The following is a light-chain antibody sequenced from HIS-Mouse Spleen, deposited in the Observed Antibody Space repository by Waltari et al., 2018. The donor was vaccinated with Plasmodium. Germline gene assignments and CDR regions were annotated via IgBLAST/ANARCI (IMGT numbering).Light chain of an antibody. Sequence: SYELTQPPSVSVSPGQTARITCPGDALPKKYASWYQQKSGQAPVLVISEDSKRPSGWPERFSGASSGTMATLTISGAQVEDEDDYYCYSTDSSGNHRVFGGGTKLTVL. V-gene: IGLV3-10*03. CDR2: EDS. CDR1: ALPKKY. CDR3: YSTDSSGNHRV. J-gene: IGLJ3*02.